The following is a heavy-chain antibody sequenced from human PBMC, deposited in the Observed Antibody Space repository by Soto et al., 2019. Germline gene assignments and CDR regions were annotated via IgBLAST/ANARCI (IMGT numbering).Heavy chain of an antibody. CDR3: ATQTISYCLDI. J-gene: IGHJ6*02. V-gene: IGHV4-4*02. CDR2: MHYDGTT. D-gene: IGHD3-3*01. Sequence: QVQLQESGPGLVLPSGTLSLTCGVSGDSITSRNWWAWVRQTPGKGLEWIGEMHYDGTTNYNPSLKSRVITSIDTTRIQFSLRLKSLTAADTALYYCATQTISYCLDIWGQGTMVTVSS. CDR1: GDSITSRNW.